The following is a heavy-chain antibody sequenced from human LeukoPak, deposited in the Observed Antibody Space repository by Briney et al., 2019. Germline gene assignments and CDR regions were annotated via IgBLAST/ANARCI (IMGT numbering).Heavy chain of an antibody. V-gene: IGHV3-43D*03. D-gene: IGHD5-24*01. J-gene: IGHJ6*04. Sequence: GGSLRLSCAASGFTFDDYAMHWVRQAPGKGLEWVSLISWDGGSTYYADSVKGRFTISRDNSKNSLYLQMNSLRAEDTALYYCAKDRGHNSATKWLDVWGKGTTVTVSS. CDR1: GFTFDDYA. CDR3: AKDRGHNSATKWLDV. CDR2: ISWDGGST.